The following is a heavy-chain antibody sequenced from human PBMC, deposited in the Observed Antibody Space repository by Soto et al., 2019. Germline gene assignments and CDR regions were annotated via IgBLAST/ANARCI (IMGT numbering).Heavy chain of an antibody. CDR1: GDSISSAGYY. V-gene: IGHV4-31*03. D-gene: IGHD3-22*01. Sequence: NPSETLSLTCTVSGDSISSAGYYWNWIRQHPGKGLEWIGYIYSTGTTDYNPSLESRVTISLDTSKSQFSLKLKSVTAADTAVYYCARVDYYGSSGIDYWGQGTLVTVSS. CDR3: ARVDYYGSSGIDY. CDR2: IYSTGTT. J-gene: IGHJ4*02.